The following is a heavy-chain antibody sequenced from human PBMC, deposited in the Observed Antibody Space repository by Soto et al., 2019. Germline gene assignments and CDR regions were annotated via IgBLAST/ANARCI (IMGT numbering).Heavy chain of an antibody. Sequence: QLQLQESGSGLVKPSQTLSLTCAVSGGSISSGGYSWSWIRQPPGKGLAWIGYIYHGESTHYNPSLKSRVTISVDRSKNQFSLKLRSVTAADTAVYYCARAEGGILDYWGQGTLVTVSS. CDR1: GGSISSGGYS. J-gene: IGHJ4*02. V-gene: IGHV4-30-2*01. CDR3: ARAEGGILDY. CDR2: IYHGEST.